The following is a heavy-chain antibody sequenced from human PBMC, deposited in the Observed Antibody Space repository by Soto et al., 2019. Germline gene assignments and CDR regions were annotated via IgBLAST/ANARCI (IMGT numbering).Heavy chain of an antibody. CDR1: GGSFSGYY. Sequence: PSETLSLTCAVYGGSFSGYYWSWIRQPPGKGLEWIGEINHSGSTNYNPSLKSRVTISVDTSKNQFSLNLSSVTAADTAVYYCARAEILWFGGIYYYGMDVWGQGTTVTVSS. V-gene: IGHV4-34*01. CDR3: ARAEILWFGGIYYYGMDV. D-gene: IGHD3-10*01. CDR2: INHSGST. J-gene: IGHJ6*02.